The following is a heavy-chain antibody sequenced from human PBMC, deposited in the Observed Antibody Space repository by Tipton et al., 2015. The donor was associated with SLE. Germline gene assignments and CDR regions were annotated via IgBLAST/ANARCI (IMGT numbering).Heavy chain of an antibody. CDR2: ISWNSGNI. D-gene: IGHD3-22*01. Sequence: SLRLSCAASGFTFDDYAMHWVRQAPGKGLEWVSGISWNSGNIDYADSVKGRFTISRDNAKNSLYLQMNSLRAEDTALYYCARGRDTYFYDGSGYRSDFDVWGPGTMVTVSS. CDR3: ARGRDTYFYDGSGYRSDFDV. V-gene: IGHV3-9*01. J-gene: IGHJ3*01. CDR1: GFTFDDYA.